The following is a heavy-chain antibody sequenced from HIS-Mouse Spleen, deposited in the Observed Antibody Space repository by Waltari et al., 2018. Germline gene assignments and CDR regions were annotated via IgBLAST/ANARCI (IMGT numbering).Heavy chain of an antibody. J-gene: IGHJ3*02. CDR2: IYTSGST. V-gene: IGHV4-4*07. D-gene: IGHD3-3*01. CDR1: GCSISSYY. CDR3: ARDFHDFWSGYYGGDKKHDAFDI. Sequence: QVQLQESGPGLVKPSETLSLTCTVSGCSISSYYWSWIRQPAGKGLEWIGRIYTSGSTNANPSLKSRVTMSVDTSKNQFSLKLSSVTAADTAVYYCARDFHDFWSGYYGGDKKHDAFDIWGQGTMVTVSS.